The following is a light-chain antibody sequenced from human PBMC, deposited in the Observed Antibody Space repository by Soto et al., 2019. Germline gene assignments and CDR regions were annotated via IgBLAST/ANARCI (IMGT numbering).Light chain of an antibody. CDR2: ADS. Sequence: IVLTQSPATLSLSPGKRATLSCRASQSVSGYIGWYQQKPGQAPRLLIYADSNRATGIPARFSGSGSGTDFTLTISSLEPEDFSVYYCQQRYNWPITFGQGTRLEIK. CDR3: QQRYNWPIT. J-gene: IGKJ5*01. CDR1: QSVSGY. V-gene: IGKV3-11*01.